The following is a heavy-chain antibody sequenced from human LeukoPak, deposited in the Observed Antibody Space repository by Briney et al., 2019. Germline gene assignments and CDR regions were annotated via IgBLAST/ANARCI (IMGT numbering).Heavy chain of an antibody. J-gene: IGHJ4*02. Sequence: GGSLRLSCITSGFTFGDYAMSWIRQAPGKGLEWVGFIRSKAYGETADYAASVKGRFTISRDDSKAIAYLQMNSLKTEDTAVYHCTRDRGAYNLYDYWGQGTLVTVSS. CDR3: TRDRGAYNLYDY. CDR2: IRSKAYGETA. D-gene: IGHD1-1*01. CDR1: GFTFGDYA. V-gene: IGHV3-49*03.